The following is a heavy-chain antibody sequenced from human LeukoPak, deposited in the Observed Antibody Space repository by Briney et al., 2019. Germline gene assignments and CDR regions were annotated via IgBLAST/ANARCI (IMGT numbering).Heavy chain of an antibody. CDR1: GGSISSYY. V-gene: IGHV4-4*07. CDR3: ARDLLSSSGWYYFDY. Sequence: SETLSLTCTVSGGSISSYYWSWIRQPAGKGLEWIGRIYTSGSTNYNPSLKSRVTISVDKSKNQFSLKLSSVTAADTAVYYCARDLLSSSGWYYFDYWGQGTLVTVPS. D-gene: IGHD6-19*01. CDR2: IYTSGST. J-gene: IGHJ4*02.